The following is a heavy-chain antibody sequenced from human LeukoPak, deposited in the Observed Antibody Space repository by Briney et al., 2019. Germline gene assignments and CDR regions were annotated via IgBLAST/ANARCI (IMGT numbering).Heavy chain of an antibody. Sequence: SETLSLTCTVSGGSISSYYWSWIRQPPGKGLEGIGYIYYRGSTNYNPSLKSRVTISVDPSKNQFSLKLSSVTAADTAVYYCARAGPGYCSSTSCRRFDYWGQGTLVTVSS. D-gene: IGHD2-2*01. V-gene: IGHV4-59*01. CDR3: ARAGPGYCSSTSCRRFDY. J-gene: IGHJ4*02. CDR1: GGSISSYY. CDR2: IYYRGST.